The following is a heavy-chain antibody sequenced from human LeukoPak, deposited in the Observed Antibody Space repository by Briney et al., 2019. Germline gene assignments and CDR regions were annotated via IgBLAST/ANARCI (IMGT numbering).Heavy chain of an antibody. Sequence: GASVKVSCKASGYTFTDYYIHWVRQAPGQGLEWMGWISAYNGNTNYAQKFQGRVTMAEDTSTDTAYMELSSLRSEDTAVYYCATEVGATQYDAFDIWGQGTMVTVSS. V-gene: IGHV1-18*04. CDR1: GYTFTDYY. CDR2: ISAYNGNT. D-gene: IGHD1-26*01. CDR3: ATEVGATQYDAFDI. J-gene: IGHJ3*02.